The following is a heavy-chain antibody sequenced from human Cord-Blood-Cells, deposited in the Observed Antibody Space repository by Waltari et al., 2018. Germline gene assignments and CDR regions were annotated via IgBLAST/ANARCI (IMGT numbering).Heavy chain of an antibody. J-gene: IGHJ4*02. V-gene: IGHV1-2*05. CDR2: SNPNSGGT. Sequence: QVQLVQSGAEVKKPGASVKVPCQASGYTFTGYYLHWVRQDPGQGREWMGRSNPNSGGTNYAQKFQGRVTMTRDTSISTAYMELSRLRSDDTVVYYCARSNCSSTSCYYFDYWGQGTLVTVSS. CDR1: GYTFTGYY. D-gene: IGHD2-2*01. CDR3: ARSNCSSTSCYYFDY.